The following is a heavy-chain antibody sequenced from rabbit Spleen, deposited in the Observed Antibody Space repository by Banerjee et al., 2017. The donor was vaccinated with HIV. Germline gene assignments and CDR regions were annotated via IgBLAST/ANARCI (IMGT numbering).Heavy chain of an antibody. CDR3: ARAYYIYGYAGYPYAEYFHL. V-gene: IGHV1S40*01. Sequence: QSLEESGGDLVKPGASLTLTCTASGFSFSNYYYMCWVRQAPGKGLEWIGCIASGSDNTYYANWAKGRFTISKTSSTTVTLQMTSLTAADTATYFCARAYYIYGYAGYPYAEYFHLWGPGTLVTVS. CDR1: GFSFSNYYY. CDR2: IASGSDNT. D-gene: IGHD6-1*01. J-gene: IGHJ4*01.